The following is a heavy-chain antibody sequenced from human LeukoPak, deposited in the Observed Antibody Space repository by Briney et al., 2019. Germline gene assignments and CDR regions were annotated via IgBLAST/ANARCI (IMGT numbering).Heavy chain of an antibody. D-gene: IGHD5-24*01. CDR3: ARSEEMATIDY. Sequence: ASVKVSCKASGGTFSSFTISWVRQAPGQGLEWMGRIIPILGIANYAQKFQGRVTITADKSTSTAYMELSSLRSEDTAVYYCARSEEMATIDYWGQGTLVTVSS. V-gene: IGHV1-69*02. CDR1: GGTFSSFT. CDR2: IIPILGIA. J-gene: IGHJ4*02.